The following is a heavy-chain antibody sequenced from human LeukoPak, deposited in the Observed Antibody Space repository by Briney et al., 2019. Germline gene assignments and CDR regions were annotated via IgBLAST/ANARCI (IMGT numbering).Heavy chain of an antibody. D-gene: IGHD6-13*01. CDR2: ISSSSSYI. V-gene: IGHV3-21*01. J-gene: IGHJ4*02. CDR3: ARALNIAAAGFDY. Sequence: GGSLRLSCAASGFTFSSYSMNWVRQAPGKGLELVSSISSSSSYIYYADSVKRRFTISRDNAKNSLYLQMNSLRAEDTAVYYCARALNIAAAGFDYWGQGTLVTVSS. CDR1: GFTFSSYS.